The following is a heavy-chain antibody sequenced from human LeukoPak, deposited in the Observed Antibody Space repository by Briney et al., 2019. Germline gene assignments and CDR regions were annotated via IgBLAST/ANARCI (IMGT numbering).Heavy chain of an antibody. Sequence: PGGSLRLSCAASGFTFSSYGMHWVRQAPGKGLEWVAFIRYDGSNKYYADSVKGRFTISRDNSKNTLYLQMNSLRAEDTAVYYCARLYYDILTGPDYYMDVWGKGTTVTISS. CDR1: GFTFSSYG. CDR2: IRYDGSNK. D-gene: IGHD3-9*01. CDR3: ARLYYDILTGPDYYMDV. V-gene: IGHV3-30*02. J-gene: IGHJ6*03.